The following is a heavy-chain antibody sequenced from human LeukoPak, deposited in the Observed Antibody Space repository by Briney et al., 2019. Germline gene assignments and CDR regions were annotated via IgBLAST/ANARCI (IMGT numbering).Heavy chain of an antibody. V-gene: IGHV4-38-2*02. CDR2: IYHSGST. CDR3: AREGLLWFGELSL. CDR1: GYSFSSGYY. D-gene: IGHD3-10*01. J-gene: IGHJ1*01. Sequence: SETLSLTCAVSGYSFSSGYYWGWIRQPPGKGLEWIGSIYHSGSTYYNPSLKSRVTISVDTSKNQFSLKLSSVTAADTAVYYCAREGLLWFGELSLGGQGTLVTVSS.